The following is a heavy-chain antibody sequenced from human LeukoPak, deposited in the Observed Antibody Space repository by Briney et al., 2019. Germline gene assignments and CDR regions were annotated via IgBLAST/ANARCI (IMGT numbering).Heavy chain of an antibody. CDR3: ARDVGLRYFFDS. V-gene: IGHV3-33*08. Sequence: GGSLRLSCAASGFTFSSYAMHWVRQAPGKGLEWVAVVRYVGYNKYYAESVKGRCTISRDDSKSTVYLEMSSLRADDTAMYFCARDVGLRYFFDSWGQGTLVTVSS. D-gene: IGHD1-26*01. J-gene: IGHJ4*02. CDR2: VRYVGYNK. CDR1: GFTFSSYA.